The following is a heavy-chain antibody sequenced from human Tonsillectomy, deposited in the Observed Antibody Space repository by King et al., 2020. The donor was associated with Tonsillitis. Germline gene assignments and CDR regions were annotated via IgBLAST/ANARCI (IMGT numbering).Heavy chain of an antibody. CDR2: IYWDDEK. V-gene: IGHV2-70*04. CDR3: ARATDLAWFDP. Sequence: VTLKESGHALVKPTQTLTLTCTFSGFSLSTTGMRVIWIRQPPGKALECLSGIYWDDEKLYTTSLKTRLTISKDTSKNQVLLRMTNMDPVDTATYYCARATDLAWFDPWGQGTLVTVSS. J-gene: IGHJ5*02. CDR1: GFSLSTTGMR. D-gene: IGHD3-3*02.